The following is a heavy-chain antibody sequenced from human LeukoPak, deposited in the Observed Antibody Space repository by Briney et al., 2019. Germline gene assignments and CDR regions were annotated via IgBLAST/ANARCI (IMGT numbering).Heavy chain of an antibody. J-gene: IGHJ6*02. CDR3: AKGSNGDYGMDV. V-gene: IGHV3-9*01. D-gene: IGHD4-11*01. CDR2: ISWNSGSI. CDR1: GFTFDDYA. Sequence: GGSPRLSCAASGFTFDDYAMHWVRQAPGKGLEWVSGISWNSGSIGYADSVKGRFTISRDNAKNSLYLQMNSLRAEDTALYYCAKGSNGDYGMDVWGQGTLVIVSS.